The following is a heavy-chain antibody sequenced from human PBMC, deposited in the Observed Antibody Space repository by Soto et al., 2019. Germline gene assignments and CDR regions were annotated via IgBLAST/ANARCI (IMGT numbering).Heavy chain of an antibody. V-gene: IGHV5-51*01. J-gene: IGHJ6*02. CDR1: GYSFTSYW. D-gene: IGHD5-18*01. CDR3: ARTAMANYYYYYGTDV. CDR2: IYPGDSDT. Sequence: GESLKISCKGSGYSFTSYWIGWVRQMPGKGLEWMGIIYPGDSDTRYSPSFQGQVTISADKSISTAYLQWSSLKASDTAMYYCARTAMANYYYYYGTDVWGQGTTVTVSS.